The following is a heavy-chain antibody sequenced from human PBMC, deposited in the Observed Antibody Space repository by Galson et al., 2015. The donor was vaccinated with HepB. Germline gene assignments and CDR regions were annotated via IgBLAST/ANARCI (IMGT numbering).Heavy chain of an antibody. Sequence: SLRLSCAASGFSFSAISMNWVRQAPGKGLEWVSYISRYTTTKYYADSVKGRFTISRDNAKNSLYLQLNSLRADDTAVYYCARDIVVSAAVDYDYHYHMDVWGRGTTVTVSS. CDR2: ISRYTTTK. J-gene: IGHJ6*03. CDR1: GFSFSAIS. CDR3: ARDIVVSAAVDYDYHYHMDV. D-gene: IGHD2-2*01. V-gene: IGHV3-48*01.